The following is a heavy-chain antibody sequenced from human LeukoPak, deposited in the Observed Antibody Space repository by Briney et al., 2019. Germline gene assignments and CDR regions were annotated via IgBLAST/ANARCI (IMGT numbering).Heavy chain of an antibody. CDR2: ISNSGDFI. D-gene: IGHD3-22*01. J-gene: IGHJ3*02. V-gene: IGHV3-11*01. Sequence: GGSLRLSCAASGFMFSDEYMSWIRQAPGKGLEWVSYISNSGDFIAYADSVRGRFTISRDNAKNSLFLQMNSLRAEDTAVYYCARAHRGFMIVVVLDAFDIWGQGTMVTVSS. CDR1: GFMFSDEY. CDR3: ARAHRGFMIVVVLDAFDI.